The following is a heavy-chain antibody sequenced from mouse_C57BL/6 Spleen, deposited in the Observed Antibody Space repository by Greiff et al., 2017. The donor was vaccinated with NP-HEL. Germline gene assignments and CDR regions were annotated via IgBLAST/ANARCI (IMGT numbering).Heavy chain of an antibody. CDR1: GYTFTSYW. CDR3: ARYYGSSYRWYFDV. Sequence: QVQLQQPGAELVKPGASVKMSCKASGYTFTSYWITWVKQRPGQGLEWIGDIYPGSGSTNYNEKFKGKATLTVDTSSSTAYMQLSSLTSEDSAVYYCARYYGSSYRWYFDVWGTGTTVTVSS. CDR2: IYPGSGST. D-gene: IGHD1-1*01. V-gene: IGHV1-55*01. J-gene: IGHJ1*03.